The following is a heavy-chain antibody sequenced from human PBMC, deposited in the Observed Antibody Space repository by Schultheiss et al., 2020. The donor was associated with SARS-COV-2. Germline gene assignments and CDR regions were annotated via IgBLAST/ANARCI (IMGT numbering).Heavy chain of an antibody. CDR1: GGSFSDYY. D-gene: IGHD3-16*01. Sequence: LETLSLTCAVYGGSFSDYYWSWIRQPPGKGLEWIGEINHSGSTNYNPSLKSRVTISVDTSKNRFSLKLSSVTAADTAVYFCARVAWGSYYYGMDVWGQGTTVTVS. V-gene: IGHV4-34*01. CDR2: INHSGST. CDR3: ARVAWGSYYYGMDV. J-gene: IGHJ6*02.